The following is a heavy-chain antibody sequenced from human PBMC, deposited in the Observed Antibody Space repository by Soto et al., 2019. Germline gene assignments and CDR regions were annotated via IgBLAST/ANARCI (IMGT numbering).Heavy chain of an antibody. CDR2: IHYSGRT. Sequence: KASETLSLTCTVSGGSISSDSYYWGWIRQPPRKGPEWIGSIHYSGRTYYNPSLKSRVTISVDTSEKHFSLKVNSVTAADTAVYYCANFYYDSSGYYGAFDSWGQGTLVTVSS. CDR1: GGSISSDSYY. CDR3: ANFYYDSSGYYGAFDS. J-gene: IGHJ4*02. D-gene: IGHD3-22*01. V-gene: IGHV4-39*02.